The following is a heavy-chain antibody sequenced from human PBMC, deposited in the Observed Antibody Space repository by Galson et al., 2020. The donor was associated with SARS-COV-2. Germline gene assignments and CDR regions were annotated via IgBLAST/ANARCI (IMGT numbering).Heavy chain of an antibody. CDR3: ARGGTQLWLRGVFDY. CDR2: IFTGGSS. CDR1: GFSVSSNY. D-gene: IGHD5-18*01. J-gene: IGHJ4*02. V-gene: IGHV3-66*02. Sequence: GGSLRLSFAASGFSVSSNYMSWVRQAPGKGLEGVSVIFTGGSSYYADSVKGRFTISRDNSKNTLYLQMNTLRAEDTDVYYCARGGTQLWLRGVFDYWGQGTLVTVSS.